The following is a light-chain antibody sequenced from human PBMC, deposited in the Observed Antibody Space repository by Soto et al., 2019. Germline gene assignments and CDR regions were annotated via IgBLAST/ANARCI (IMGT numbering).Light chain of an antibody. J-gene: IGKJ1*01. Sequence: EIVLTQSPGTLSLSPGEIATLSCMASQSVSGNYLAWYQHKPGQAPRLLIYATSGRATGIPDRFSGSGSGTDFTLTISRLEPEDFAVYYCHQYGTSPRTFGQGTKVDIK. CDR2: ATS. CDR1: QSVSGNY. CDR3: HQYGTSPRT. V-gene: IGKV3-20*01.